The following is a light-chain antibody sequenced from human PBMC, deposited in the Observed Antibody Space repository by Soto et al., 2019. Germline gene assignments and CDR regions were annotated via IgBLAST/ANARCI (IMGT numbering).Light chain of an antibody. Sequence: DIPMTQSPSTLSASVGDRVTITCRASQSISSWLAWYQQKPGKAPKLLIYKASSLEGGVPSRFSGSGSGTEFTLTISSLQPDDFATYYCQQYNSYLRTFGQGTKVEIK. V-gene: IGKV1-5*03. CDR2: KAS. J-gene: IGKJ1*01. CDR1: QSISSW. CDR3: QQYNSYLRT.